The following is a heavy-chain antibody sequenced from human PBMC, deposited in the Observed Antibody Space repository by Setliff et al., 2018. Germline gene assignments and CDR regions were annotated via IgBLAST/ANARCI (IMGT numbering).Heavy chain of an antibody. D-gene: IGHD6-13*01. CDR3: ARAGIAAPFDY. Sequence: NPSETLSLTCAVYGGSFSGYYWSWIRQPPGKGLEWIGEINLSGSTNYNPSLKSRVTISVDTSKNQFSLKLSSVTAADTAVYYCARAGIAAPFDYWGQGTLVTVSS. CDR1: GGSFSGYY. V-gene: IGHV4-34*01. CDR2: INLSGST. J-gene: IGHJ4*02.